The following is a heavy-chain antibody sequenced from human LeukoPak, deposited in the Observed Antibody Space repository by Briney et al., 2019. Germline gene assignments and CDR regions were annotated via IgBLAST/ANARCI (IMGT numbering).Heavy chain of an antibody. V-gene: IGHV4-34*01. Sequence: NPSETLSLTCAVYGGSFSGYYWSWIRQPPGKGLEWIGEINHSGSTNYNPSLKSRATISVDTSKNQFSLKLSSVTAADTAVYYCARAGHSSSRENYYYYGMDVWGQGTTVTVSS. D-gene: IGHD6-13*01. CDR1: GGSFSGYY. CDR3: ARAGHSSSRENYYYYGMDV. J-gene: IGHJ6*02. CDR2: INHSGST.